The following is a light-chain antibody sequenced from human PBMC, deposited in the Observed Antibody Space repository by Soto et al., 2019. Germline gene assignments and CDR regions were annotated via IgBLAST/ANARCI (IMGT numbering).Light chain of an antibody. CDR2: GNS. J-gene: IGLJ1*01. CDR1: SSNIGAGYD. CDR3: QSYDSSLSGCYV. Sequence: QSVLTQRPSVSGAPGQRVTISCTGSSSNIGAGYDVHWYQQLPGTAPKLLVYGNSNRPSGVPDRFSGSKSGTSASLAITGLQAEDEADYYCQSYDSSLSGCYVFGTGTKVTV. V-gene: IGLV1-40*01.